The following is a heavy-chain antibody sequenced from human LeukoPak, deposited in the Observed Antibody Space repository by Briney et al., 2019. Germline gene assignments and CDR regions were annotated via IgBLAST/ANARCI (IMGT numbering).Heavy chain of an antibody. D-gene: IGHD6-13*01. J-gene: IGHJ4*02. Sequence: QPGGSLRLSCAGSGFSFSSNALSWVRQPPGKGLEWISAISGSGGNTYYGDSGRGRFTISRDNSKNTLYLQMDTLRAEDTAVYYCATRKQARRYFDYWGQGTLVTVSS. CDR3: ATRKQARRYFDY. V-gene: IGHV3-23*01. CDR1: GFSFSSNA. CDR2: ISGSGGNT.